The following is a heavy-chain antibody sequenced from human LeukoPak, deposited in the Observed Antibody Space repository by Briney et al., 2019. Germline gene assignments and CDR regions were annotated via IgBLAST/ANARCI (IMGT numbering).Heavy chain of an antibody. CDR3: ARDPGYESWSPFWGGMDV. V-gene: IGHV3-74*01. D-gene: IGHD3-16*01. J-gene: IGHJ6*03. Sequence: GGSLRLSCAASGFTFSSSWMHWVRQAPGKGPVWVSRITRDGSSTTYADSVKGRFTTSRDNAENTLYLQMDSLRDDDTAVYYCARDPGYESWSPFWGGMDVWGNGTTVIVSS. CDR1: GFTFSSSW. CDR2: ITRDGSST.